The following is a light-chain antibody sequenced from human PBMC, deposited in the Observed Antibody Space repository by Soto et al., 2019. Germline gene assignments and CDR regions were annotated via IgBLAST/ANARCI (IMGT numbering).Light chain of an antibody. CDR2: DTS. V-gene: IGKV3-11*01. J-gene: IGKJ5*01. Sequence: ESVLTQSPATLSLSPGERATLSCRASQNVSSYLAWYQQKPGQAPRLLIYDTSNRATGVPARFSGSGSGTEFTLTISSLEPEDFAVYYCQQRSNWPPITFGQGTRLEIK. CDR3: QQRSNWPPIT. CDR1: QNVSSY.